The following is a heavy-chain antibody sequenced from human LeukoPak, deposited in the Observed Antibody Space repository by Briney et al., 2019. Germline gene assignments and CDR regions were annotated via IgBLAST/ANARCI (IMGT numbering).Heavy chain of an antibody. Sequence: PSESLSLTCTVSGGSISSYYWSWIRQPAGKGLEWIGRIYTSGSTNYNPSLKSRVTMSVDTSKNQFSLKLSSVTAADTAVYYCARVVRGAVTSNCFDPWGQGTLVTVSS. CDR3: ARVVRGAVTSNCFDP. V-gene: IGHV4-4*07. CDR1: GGSISSYY. J-gene: IGHJ5*02. D-gene: IGHD4-17*01. CDR2: IYTSGST.